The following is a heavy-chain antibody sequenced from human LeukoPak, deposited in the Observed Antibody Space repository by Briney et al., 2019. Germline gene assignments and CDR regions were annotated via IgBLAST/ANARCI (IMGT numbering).Heavy chain of an antibody. CDR1: GGTFSSYA. CDR2: IIPIFGTA. Sequence: GASVKVSCKASGGTFSSYAISWVRQAPGQGLEWMGGIIPIFGTANYAQKFQGRVTITADESTSTAYMELSSLRSEDTAVYYCASYSSGWYRRSFDYWGQGTLVTVSS. V-gene: IGHV1-69*13. J-gene: IGHJ4*02. CDR3: ASYSSGWYRRSFDY. D-gene: IGHD6-19*01.